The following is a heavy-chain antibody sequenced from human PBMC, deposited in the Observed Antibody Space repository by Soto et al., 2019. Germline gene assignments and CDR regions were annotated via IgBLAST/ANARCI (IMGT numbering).Heavy chain of an antibody. V-gene: IGHV4-31*03. D-gene: IGHD4-17*01. CDR2: IYYTGTT. CDR1: GGSISSGGYY. J-gene: IGHJ4*02. Sequence: SETLSLTCTVSGGSISSGGYYWNWIRQHPGKGLEWIAYIYYTGTTYYNPSLKSRVTISIDRSNNQFSLKLSSVTAADTAVYYCPRVRDYGGQETWVTSPQ. CDR3: PRVRDY.